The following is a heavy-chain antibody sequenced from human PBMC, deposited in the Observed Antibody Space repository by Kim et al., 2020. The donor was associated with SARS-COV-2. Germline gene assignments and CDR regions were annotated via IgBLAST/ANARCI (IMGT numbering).Heavy chain of an antibody. CDR2: INHSGST. CDR3: ARGRKRDNVDTAMVHFDY. CDR1: GGSFSGYY. J-gene: IGHJ4*02. Sequence: SETLSLTCAVYGGSFSGYYWSWIRQPPGKGLEWIGEINHSGSTNYKPSLKSRVTISVDTSKNQFSLKLSSVTAADTAVYYCARGRKRDNVDTAMVHFDYWGQGTLVTVSS. V-gene: IGHV4-34*01. D-gene: IGHD5-18*01.